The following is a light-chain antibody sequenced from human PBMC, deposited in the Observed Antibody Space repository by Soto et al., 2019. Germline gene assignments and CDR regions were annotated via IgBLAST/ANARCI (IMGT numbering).Light chain of an antibody. CDR2: GAS. Sequence: EIVMTQSPATLSVSPGERATLSCRASQSVTSNLAWYQQKPGQAPRRVIYGASTRATGTPARFSGSGSGTEFTLTISSLQSEDFALYYCQQYNGWPLTFGGGTKVEIK. J-gene: IGKJ4*01. CDR1: QSVTSN. CDR3: QQYNGWPLT. V-gene: IGKV3-15*01.